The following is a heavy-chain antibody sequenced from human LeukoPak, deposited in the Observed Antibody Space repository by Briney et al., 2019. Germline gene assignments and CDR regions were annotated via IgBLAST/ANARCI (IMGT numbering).Heavy chain of an antibody. CDR3: ARRANIAVAGFLIDAFDI. CDR1: GGSISSSSYY. CDR2: IYYSGST. Sequence: SETLSLTCTVSGGSISSSSYYWGWIRQPPGKGLEWIGSIYYSGSTYYNPSLKSRVTISVDTSKNQFSLKLSSVTAADTAVYYCARRANIAVAGFLIDAFDIWGQGTMVTVSS. V-gene: IGHV4-39*01. J-gene: IGHJ3*02. D-gene: IGHD6-19*01.